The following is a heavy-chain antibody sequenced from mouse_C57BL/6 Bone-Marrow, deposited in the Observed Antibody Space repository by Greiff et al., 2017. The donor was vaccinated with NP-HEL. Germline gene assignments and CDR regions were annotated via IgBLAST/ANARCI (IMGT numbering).Heavy chain of an antibody. V-gene: IGHV1-55*01. CDR1: GYTFTSYW. CDR3: ARKGYGSSRGPWFAY. Sequence: QVQLQQPGAELVKPGASVKMSCKASGYTFTSYWITWVKQRPGQGLEWIGDIYPGSGSTNYNEKFKSKATLTVDTSSSTAYMQLSSLTSEDSAVYYCARKGYGSSRGPWFAYWGQGTLVTVSA. CDR2: IYPGSGST. J-gene: IGHJ3*01. D-gene: IGHD1-1*01.